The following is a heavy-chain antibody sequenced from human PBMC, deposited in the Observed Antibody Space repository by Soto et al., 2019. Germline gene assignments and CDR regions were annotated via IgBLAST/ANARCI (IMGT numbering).Heavy chain of an antibody. D-gene: IGHD3-10*01. CDR3: ATDQGGVRWFGDHGYLES. V-gene: IGHV1-69*01. J-gene: IGHJ4*02. CDR2: FIPVFGTA. CDR1: GDTFRTSG. Sequence: QVHLVQSGAEIKRPGSSVRVSCKASGDTFRTSGISWVRQAPGQGLEWVGGFIPVFGTANYAHKFCDKVTLSADESTAKANMDLIELNSEDTAVYYCATDQGGVRWFGDHGYLESWGEGTLVTVSS.